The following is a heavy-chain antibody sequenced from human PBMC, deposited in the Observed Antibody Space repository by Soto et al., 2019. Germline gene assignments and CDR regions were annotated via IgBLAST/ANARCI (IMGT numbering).Heavy chain of an antibody. D-gene: IGHD5-18*01. Sequence: GGSLRLSCAASGFTFSNYGMHWVRQAPGKGLEWVSYITSRSGTIYYADSVRGRFTISRDNARNSLYLQMNSLRAEDTAVYYCARSGYSYGPFDYWGQGTLVTVSS. J-gene: IGHJ4*02. CDR1: GFTFSNYG. CDR3: ARSGYSYGPFDY. V-gene: IGHV3-48*01. CDR2: ITSRSGTI.